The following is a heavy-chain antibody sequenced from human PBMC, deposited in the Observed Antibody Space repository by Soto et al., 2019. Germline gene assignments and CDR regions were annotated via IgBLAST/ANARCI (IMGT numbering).Heavy chain of an antibody. J-gene: IGHJ4*02. CDR2: ISGSGGSI. V-gene: IGHV3-23*01. Sequence: PGGSLRLSCAASGFIFSNYAMSWVRQAPGKGLEWVSGISGSGGSIYNADSVKGRFTISRDNSKNTLYLQMNSLRAEDTAVYFCAKASKGYTGYDLDFWGQGTPVTVSS. D-gene: IGHD5-12*01. CDR1: GFIFSNYA. CDR3: AKASKGYTGYDLDF.